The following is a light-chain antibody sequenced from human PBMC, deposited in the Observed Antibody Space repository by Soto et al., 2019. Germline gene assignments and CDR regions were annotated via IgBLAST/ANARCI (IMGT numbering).Light chain of an antibody. Sequence: GLTQSPAAVSLSPGERATLSCRASQSVSSDLAWYQQKPGQAPRLLIYDASRRATGIPARFSGSGSGTDFTLTISSPEPEDFAVYYCQQRSNWPITFGQGTRLEIK. V-gene: IGKV3-11*01. J-gene: IGKJ5*01. CDR2: DAS. CDR3: QQRSNWPIT. CDR1: QSVSSD.